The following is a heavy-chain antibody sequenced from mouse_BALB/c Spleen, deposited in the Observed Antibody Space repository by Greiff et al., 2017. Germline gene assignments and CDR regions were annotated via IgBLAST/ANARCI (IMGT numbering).Heavy chain of an antibody. CDR1: GYTFTSYW. J-gene: IGHJ4*01. CDR2: INPSTGYT. D-gene: IGHD2-5*01. V-gene: IGHV1-7*01. Sequence: VQLQESGAELAKPGASVKMSCKASGYTFTSYWMHWVKQRPGQGLEWIGYINPSTGYTEYNQKFKDKATLTADKSSSTAYMQLSSLTSEDSAVYYCARVSNYPRAMDYWGQGTSVTVSS. CDR3: ARVSNYPRAMDY.